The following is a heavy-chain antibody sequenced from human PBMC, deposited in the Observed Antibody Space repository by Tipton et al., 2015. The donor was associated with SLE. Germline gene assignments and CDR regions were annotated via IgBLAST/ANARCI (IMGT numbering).Heavy chain of an antibody. J-gene: IGHJ4*02. Sequence: SLRLSCAASGFTFSSYSMDWVRQAPGKGLEWVSSISGGSTYIWYADSVKGRLTISRDNAENSLYLQMNSLRAEDTAVYYCARGYMVQGIYIYLDYWGQGTLVTVSS. CDR1: GFTFSSYS. CDR2: ISGGSTYI. D-gene: IGHD3-10*01. CDR3: ARGYMVQGIYIYLDY. V-gene: IGHV3-21*03.